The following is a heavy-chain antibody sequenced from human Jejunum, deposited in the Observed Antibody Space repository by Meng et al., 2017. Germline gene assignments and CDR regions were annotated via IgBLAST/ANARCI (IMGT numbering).Heavy chain of an antibody. D-gene: IGHD1/OR15-1a*01. CDR2: TYYRSKWYN. CDR3: ARDYGTSRPFKY. J-gene: IGHJ4*02. CDR1: GARVSSTGAA. V-gene: IGHV6-1*01. Sequence: SGPGLGKPPTIPSLTWSISGARVSSTGAAWNWIRQSPSRVLEWLGRTYYRSKWYNDYAVSVKGRIASNPDTSKNQFFLQLNSVTPEDTAVYYCARDYGTSRPFKYWGQGILVTVSS.